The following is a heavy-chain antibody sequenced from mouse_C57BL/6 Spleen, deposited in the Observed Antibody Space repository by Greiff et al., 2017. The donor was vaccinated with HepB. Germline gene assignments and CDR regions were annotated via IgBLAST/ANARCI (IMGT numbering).Heavy chain of an antibody. V-gene: IGHV1-4*01. D-gene: IGHD4-1*01. CDR3: AKAGTYYFDY. J-gene: IGHJ2*01. CDR2: INPSSGYT. Sequence: VQLQQSGAELARPGASVKMSCKASGYTFTSYTMHWVKQRPGQGLEWIGYINPSSGYTKYNQKFKDKATLTADKSSSTAYMQLRSLTSEDSAVYYCAKAGTYYFDYWGQGTTLTVSS. CDR1: GYTFTSYT.